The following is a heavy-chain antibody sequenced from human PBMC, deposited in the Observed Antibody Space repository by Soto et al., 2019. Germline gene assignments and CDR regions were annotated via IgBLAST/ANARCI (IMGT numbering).Heavy chain of an antibody. CDR3: ASYYYDSSGYYYPYYYGMDV. J-gene: IGHJ6*02. V-gene: IGHV1-69*06. CDR1: GGTFSSYS. Sequence: SVKVSCKASGGTFSSYSISWVLQAPGQGLEWMGGIIPIFGTANYAQKFQGRVTITADKSTSTAYMELSSLRSEDTAVYYCASYYYDSSGYYYPYYYGMDVWGQGTTVTVSS. CDR2: IIPIFGTA. D-gene: IGHD3-22*01.